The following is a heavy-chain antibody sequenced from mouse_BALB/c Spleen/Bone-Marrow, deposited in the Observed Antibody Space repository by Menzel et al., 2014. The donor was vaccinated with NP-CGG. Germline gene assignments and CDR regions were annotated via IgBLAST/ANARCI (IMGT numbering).Heavy chain of an antibody. J-gene: IGHJ2*01. Sequence: VQLQQSGTVLARPGASVKMSCKASGYTFTSYWMHWVKQRPGQGLEWIGTIYPGNSDTTYNQKFKGKAKLTAVTSTSXAYMELSSLTNEDSAVYYCTTLARNYFDYWGQGTTLTVSS. V-gene: IGHV1-5*01. CDR2: IYPGNSDT. CDR1: GYTFTSYW. CDR3: TTLARNYFDY.